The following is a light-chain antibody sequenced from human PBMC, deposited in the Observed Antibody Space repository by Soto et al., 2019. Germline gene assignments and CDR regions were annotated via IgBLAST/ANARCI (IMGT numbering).Light chain of an antibody. Sequence: AIQMTQSPSSLSASVGDRVTITCRASQGIRNDLDWFQQKPGKAPQLLIYAASNLQSGVPARFSGSGSGTDFTLTISSLQPEDFATYYCLQKYFYPFTFGPGNKVDIK. CDR1: QGIRND. CDR3: LQKYFYPFT. V-gene: IGKV1-6*01. J-gene: IGKJ3*01. CDR2: AAS.